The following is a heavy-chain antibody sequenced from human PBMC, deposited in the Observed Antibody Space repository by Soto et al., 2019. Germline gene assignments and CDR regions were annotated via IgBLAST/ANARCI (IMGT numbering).Heavy chain of an antibody. D-gene: IGHD6-13*01. V-gene: IGHV5-51*01. Sequence: PGESLKISCQCSGYTFSSFWIGWVRQLPGKGLEWMGIIYPGDHETRYSPSFHGKVTISADKSINTAYLQWNSLEASDTAFYFCARSPRSSPYFDYWGQGALVTVSS. CDR2: IYPGDHET. CDR3: ARSPRSSPYFDY. CDR1: GYTFSSFW. J-gene: IGHJ4*02.